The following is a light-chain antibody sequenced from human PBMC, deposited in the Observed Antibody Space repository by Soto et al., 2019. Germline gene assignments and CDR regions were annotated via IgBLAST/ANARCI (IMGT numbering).Light chain of an antibody. J-gene: IGLJ3*02. Sequence: QTVVTQEPSFSVSPGGTVTLTCGLSSGSVSTNYYPSWYQQTPGQSPRTLIYSTNIRSSGVPDRFSGSILGNKAALTITGAQADDESVYYCVLHLGSGFWEFGGGTKLTVL. CDR1: SGSVSTNYY. CDR2: STN. CDR3: VLHLGSGFWE. V-gene: IGLV8-61*01.